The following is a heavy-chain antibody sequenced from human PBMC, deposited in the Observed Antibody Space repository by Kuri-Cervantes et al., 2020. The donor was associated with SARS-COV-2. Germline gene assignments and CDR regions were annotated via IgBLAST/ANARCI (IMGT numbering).Heavy chain of an antibody. CDR1: GFTFSSYS. CDR3: ARVPNVVPAAIGGGY. D-gene: IGHD2-2*02. J-gene: IGHJ4*02. V-gene: IGHV3-21*01. Sequence: GESLKISCAASGFTFSSYSMNWVRQAPGKGLEWVSSISSSSSYIYYADSVKGRFTISRDNAKNSLYLQMNSLRAEDTAVYYCARVPNVVPAAIGGGYWGQGILVTVSS. CDR2: ISSSSSYI.